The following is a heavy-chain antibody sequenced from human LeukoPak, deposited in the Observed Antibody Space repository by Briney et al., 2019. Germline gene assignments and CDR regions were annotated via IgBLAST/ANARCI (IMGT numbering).Heavy chain of an antibody. CDR2: ISTYNGNT. V-gene: IGHV1-18*01. Sequence: GASVKVSCKASGYTFSSYGISWVRQSSGHGLELMGWISTYNGNTNYAQKLQDRVTITTDTSTSTAYMELRSLRSDDTAMYYCARRLERHHDFDYWGQGTLVTVSS. CDR1: GYTFSSYG. D-gene: IGHD1-1*01. CDR3: ARRLERHHDFDY. J-gene: IGHJ4*02.